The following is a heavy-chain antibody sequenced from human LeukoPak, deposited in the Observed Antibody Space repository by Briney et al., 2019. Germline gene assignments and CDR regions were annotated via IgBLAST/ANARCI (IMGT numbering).Heavy chain of an antibody. CDR3: ARDHGSMVRGVIGRSSDYSYYYMDV. Sequence: GGSLRLSCAASGFTVSSYWMSWVRRAPGKGLEWVANIKQDGSEKYYVDSVKGRFTISRDNAKNSLYLQMNSLRAEDTAVYYCARDHGSMVRGVIGRSSDYSYYYMDVWGKGTTVTVSS. D-gene: IGHD3-10*01. CDR2: IKQDGSEK. V-gene: IGHV3-7*01. CDR1: GFTVSSYW. J-gene: IGHJ6*03.